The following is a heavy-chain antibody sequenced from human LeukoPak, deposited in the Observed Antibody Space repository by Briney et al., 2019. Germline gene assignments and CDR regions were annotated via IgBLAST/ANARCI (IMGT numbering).Heavy chain of an antibody. D-gene: IGHD3-22*01. CDR3: ARKQYPYYSDSRGPFDS. J-gene: IGHJ5*01. Sequence: ASVKVSCKASGYIFTGYYMHWVRQAPGQGLEWMGWINPNSGGTNYAQKFQGRVTMTRDTSISTAYMELSRLRSDDTAVYYCARKQYPYYSDSRGPFDSWGQGTLVTVSS. CDR1: GYIFTGYY. CDR2: INPNSGGT. V-gene: IGHV1-2*02.